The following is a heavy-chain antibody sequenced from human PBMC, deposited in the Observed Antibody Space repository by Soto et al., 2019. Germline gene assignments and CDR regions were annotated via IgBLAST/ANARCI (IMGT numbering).Heavy chain of an antibody. CDR3: VCFECGRTAVVNAMEANDY. V-gene: IGHV3-74*01. CDR2: INSDETIT. Sequence: PGGSLRLSCAASGFTFSNYWMHWVRQSPGKGLVWVSRINSDETITSYADSVKGRFTISRDNAKNTLYLQMSSLRVEDTALYYCVCFECGRTAVVNAMEANDYWGQGTLVTVSS. D-gene: IGHD2-21*01. CDR1: GFTFSNYW. J-gene: IGHJ4*02.